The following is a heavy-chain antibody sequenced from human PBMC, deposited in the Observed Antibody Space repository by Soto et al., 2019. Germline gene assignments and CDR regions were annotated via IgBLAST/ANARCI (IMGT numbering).Heavy chain of an antibody. CDR2: ISYDGSNK. V-gene: IGHV3-30-3*01. CDR1: GFTFSSYA. D-gene: IGHD3-3*01. Sequence: QVQLVESGGGVVQPGRSLRLSCAASGFTFSSYAMHWVRQAPGKGLEWVAVISYDGSNKYYADSVKGRFTISRDNSKNTLYLQMNSLRAEDTAVYYCGRDKGDLRFLESSYYFDFWGQGTLVTVSS. CDR3: GRDKGDLRFLESSYYFDF. J-gene: IGHJ4*02.